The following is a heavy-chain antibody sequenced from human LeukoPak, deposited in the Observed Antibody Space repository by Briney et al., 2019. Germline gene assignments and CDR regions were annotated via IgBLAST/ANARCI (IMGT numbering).Heavy chain of an antibody. J-gene: IGHJ4*02. CDR2: ISSSSSYI. CDR1: GFTFSSYW. V-gene: IGHV3-21*01. D-gene: IGHD2-8*01. CDR3: ARDNGVY. Sequence: GGALILACAASGFTFSSYWMSWGRQAPGKGLEWVSSISSSSSYIYYADSVKGRFTISRDNAKNSLYLQMNSLRAEDTAVYYCARDNGVYWGQGTLVTVSS.